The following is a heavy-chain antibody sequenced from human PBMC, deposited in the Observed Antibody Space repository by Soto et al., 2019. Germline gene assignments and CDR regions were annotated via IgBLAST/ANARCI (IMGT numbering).Heavy chain of an antibody. CDR1: GFTFSSYR. Sequence: SLRLSCAASGFTFSSYRMNWVRQAPGKGLEWVSSISSSSSYIYYADSVKGRFTISRDNAKNSLYLQMNSLRAEDTAVYYCARDKLSGYYRAYYMVVWGKGTTVTVSS. D-gene: IGHD3-3*01. V-gene: IGHV3-21*01. J-gene: IGHJ6*03. CDR2: ISSSSSYI. CDR3: ARDKLSGYYRAYYMVV.